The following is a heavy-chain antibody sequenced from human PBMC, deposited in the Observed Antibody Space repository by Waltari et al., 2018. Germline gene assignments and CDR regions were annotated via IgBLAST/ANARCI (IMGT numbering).Heavy chain of an antibody. J-gene: IGHJ5*02. V-gene: IGHV4-31*03. CDR1: GGSISSGDYY. CDR3: ARGRTIRTMVTTYWFDP. Sequence: QVQLQESGPGLVKPSQPLSLTCSFPGGSISSGDYYWSWIRQHPGKGLEWIGHSSYTGNTYYNPSLKSRVSISVDTSKNQFSLKLSSVSAADTAVYYCARGRTIRTMVTTYWFDPWGQGALVTVSS. CDR2: SSYTGNT. D-gene: IGHD4-17*01.